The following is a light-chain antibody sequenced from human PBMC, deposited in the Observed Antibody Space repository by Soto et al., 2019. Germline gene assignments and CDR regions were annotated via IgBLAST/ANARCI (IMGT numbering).Light chain of an antibody. CDR3: QHYNNYPWT. CDR1: QSISGW. Sequence: DIQMTQSPSTLSASVGDSVTITCRASQSISGWLAWYQQKPGKAPKLLIYDASSLEGGVPSRFFGSGSGTDFTLTISGLQPDDFATYYCQHYNNYPWTFCQGTKVEI. V-gene: IGKV1-5*01. CDR2: DAS. J-gene: IGKJ1*01.